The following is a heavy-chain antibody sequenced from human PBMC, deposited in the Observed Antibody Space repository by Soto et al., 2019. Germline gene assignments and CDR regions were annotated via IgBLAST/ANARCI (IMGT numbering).Heavy chain of an antibody. J-gene: IGHJ6*02. CDR2: ISGSGAGT. D-gene: IGHD3-3*01. Sequence: GGSLRLSCTASGFTFSTSAMSWVRQAPGRGLEWVSGISGSGAGTYYADSVKGRFTISRDNSKNTLYLQMSGLRAEDAAVYYCAKGPTVFGAVISFDYYYGMYVWGQGTPVTVSS. V-gene: IGHV3-23*01. CDR3: AKGPTVFGAVISFDYYYGMYV. CDR1: GFTFSTSA.